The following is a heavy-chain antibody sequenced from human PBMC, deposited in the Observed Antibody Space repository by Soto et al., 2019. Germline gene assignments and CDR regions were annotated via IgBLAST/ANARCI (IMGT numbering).Heavy chain of an antibody. CDR2: ISSSGITI. CDR3: ARGSYNWNDWNAFDI. D-gene: IGHD1-20*01. CDR1: GFTFSSNA. Sequence: SCAASGFTFSSNAMSWVRQGPGKGLEWVSAISSSGITIYYADSVKGRFTISRDNAKNSLYLQMNSLRAEDTAVYYCARGSYNWNDWNAFDIWGQGTMVTVSS. J-gene: IGHJ3*02. V-gene: IGHV3-48*03.